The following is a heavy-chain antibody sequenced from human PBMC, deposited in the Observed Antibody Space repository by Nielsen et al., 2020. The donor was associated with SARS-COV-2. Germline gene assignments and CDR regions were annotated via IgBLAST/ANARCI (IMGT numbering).Heavy chain of an antibody. D-gene: IGHD5-18*01. Sequence: SLRPFFAASWFPFDDYAMHWVRQAPGDGLEWVSGISWNSGSIGYADSVKGRFTISRDNAKNSLYLQMNSLRAEDTALYYCAKDTGYSYGYGFDYWGQGTLVTVSS. V-gene: IGHV3-9*01. CDR2: ISWNSGSI. J-gene: IGHJ4*02. CDR3: AKDTGYSYGYGFDY. CDR1: WFPFDDYA.